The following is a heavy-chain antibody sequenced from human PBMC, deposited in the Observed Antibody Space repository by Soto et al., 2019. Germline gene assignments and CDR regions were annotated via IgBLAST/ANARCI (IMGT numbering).Heavy chain of an antibody. CDR1: GFIFHNYG. CDR2: LSYDGSNK. V-gene: IGHV3-30*18. D-gene: IGHD3-10*01. J-gene: IGHJ4*02. CDR3: AKAVDITVRGVPPSDY. Sequence: QVQLVESGGGVVQPGRSLRLSCAASGFIFHNYGMHWVRQAPGKGLEWVAVLSYDGSNKYYADSVKGRFTISRDNSKNILYLQMNSLRIEDTAVYYCAKAVDITVRGVPPSDYWGQGSLVTVSS.